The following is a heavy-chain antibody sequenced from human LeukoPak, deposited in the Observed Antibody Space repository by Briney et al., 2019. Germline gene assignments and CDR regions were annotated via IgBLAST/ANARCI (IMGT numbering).Heavy chain of an antibody. V-gene: IGHV4-59*01. Sequence: SETLSLTCTVSGGSISSYYWSWIRQPPGKGLEWIGYIYYSGSTNYNPSLKSRVTISVDTSKNQFSLKLSSVTAADTAVYCCARDGVYYGSGANWFDPWGQGTLVTVSS. CDR2: IYYSGST. D-gene: IGHD3-10*01. CDR1: GGSISSYY. CDR3: ARDGVYYGSGANWFDP. J-gene: IGHJ5*02.